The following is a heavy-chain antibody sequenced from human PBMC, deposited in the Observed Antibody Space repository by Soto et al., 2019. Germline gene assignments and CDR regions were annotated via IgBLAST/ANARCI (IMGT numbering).Heavy chain of an antibody. V-gene: IGHV3-30-3*01. CDR3: ARRTGTASRFDY. CDR2: ISYDGSNQ. CDR1: GFTFSDFE. D-gene: IGHD1-7*01. Sequence: QVQLVESGGGVVQPGRYLRLSCSASGFTFSDFEMYWVRQAPGKGLDWVSFISYDGSNQYYAGSVNGRFTVSRDNSKNTLFLLMNSQRSEDTAVYFFARRTGTASRFDYWGQGNLVTVSS. J-gene: IGHJ4*02.